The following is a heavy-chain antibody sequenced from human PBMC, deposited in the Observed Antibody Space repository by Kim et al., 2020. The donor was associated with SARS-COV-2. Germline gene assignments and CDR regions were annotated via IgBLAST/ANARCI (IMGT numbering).Heavy chain of an antibody. Sequence: STGYEVDVKSRININPDTSKMQFSLKLNSVTAEDAAVYYCARSCRNAFDIWGQGTMVTVSS. CDR3: ARSCRNAFDI. V-gene: IGHV6-1*01. D-gene: IGHD2-15*01. J-gene: IGHJ3*02. CDR2: ST.